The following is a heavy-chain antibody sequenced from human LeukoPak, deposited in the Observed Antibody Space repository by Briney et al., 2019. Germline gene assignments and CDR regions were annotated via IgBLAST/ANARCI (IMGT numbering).Heavy chain of an antibody. J-gene: IGHJ5*02. D-gene: IGHD3-9*01. CDR2: INHSGST. Sequence: PSETLSLTCAVYGGSFSGYYWSWIRQPPGKGLEWIGEINHSGSTNYNPSLKSRVTVSVDTSKNQFSLRLTSVTAADTAVYYCARAYLKYDILTGYFLNWFDPWGQGTLVTVSS. V-gene: IGHV4-34*01. CDR3: ARAYLKYDILTGYFLNWFDP. CDR1: GGSFSGYY.